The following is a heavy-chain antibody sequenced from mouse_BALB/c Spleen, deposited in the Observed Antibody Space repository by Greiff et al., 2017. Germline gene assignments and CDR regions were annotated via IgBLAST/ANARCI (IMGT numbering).Heavy chain of an antibody. V-gene: IGHV5-6*01. CDR3: AGQGRVGSDYAMDY. CDR1: GFTFSSYG. J-gene: IGHJ4*01. Sequence: EVMLVESGGDLVKPGGSLKLSCAASGFTFSSYGMSWVRQTPDKRLEWVATISSGGSYTYYPDSVKGRFTISRDNAKNTLYLQMSSLKSEDTAMYYSAGQGRVGSDYAMDYWGQGTSVTVSS. CDR2: ISSGGSYT. D-gene: IGHD1-1*01.